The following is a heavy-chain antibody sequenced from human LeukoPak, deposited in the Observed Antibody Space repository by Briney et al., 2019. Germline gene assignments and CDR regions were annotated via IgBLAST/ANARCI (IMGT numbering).Heavy chain of an antibody. CDR3: ARNMGDY. J-gene: IGHJ4*02. V-gene: IGHV3-7*04. CDR2: INQDGTEK. Sequence: GGSLRLSWAASGFTFSTYWMTWVRQAPGKGLEWVANINQDGTEKNYVDSVKGRFTISRDNAKNSLYLQMNSLRAEDTAVYYCARNMGDYWGQGTLVTVSS. CDR1: GFTFSTYW. D-gene: IGHD2/OR15-2a*01.